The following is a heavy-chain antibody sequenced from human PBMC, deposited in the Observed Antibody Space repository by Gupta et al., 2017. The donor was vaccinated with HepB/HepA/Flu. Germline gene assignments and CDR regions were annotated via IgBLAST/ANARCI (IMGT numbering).Heavy chain of an antibody. V-gene: IGHV3-7*01. Sequence: EVQLVESGGGLVQPGGSLRLSCAASGFTFSNYLMSWVRQAPGKGLQWVASIKQDGTETYFVDSLKGRFTISRDNAENSLYLQMGSLRDDDTAMYYCARRNDYGSSYFDYWGQGTLVTVS. D-gene: IGHD4-17*01. CDR2: IKQDGTET. CDR3: ARRNDYGSSYFDY. J-gene: IGHJ4*02. CDR1: GFTFSNYL.